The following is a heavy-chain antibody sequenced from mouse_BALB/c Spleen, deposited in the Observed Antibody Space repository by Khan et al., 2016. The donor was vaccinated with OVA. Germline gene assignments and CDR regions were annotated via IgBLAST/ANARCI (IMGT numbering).Heavy chain of an antibody. CDR1: GFTFSNYA. J-gene: IGHJ3*01. Sequence: EVELVESGGGLVKPGGSLKLSCAASGFTFSNYAMSWVRQSPEKRLEWVASISSGDSTYYPDSVKGRFTLSRDNARNLLYLQMSSLRSGDTAMYYCARDYWFAYWGQGALVTVSA. CDR2: ISSGDST. CDR3: ARDYWFAY. V-gene: IGHV5-6-5*01.